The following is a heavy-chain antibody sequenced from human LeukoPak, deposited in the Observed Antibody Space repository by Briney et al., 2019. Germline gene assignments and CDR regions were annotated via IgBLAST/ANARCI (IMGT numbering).Heavy chain of an antibody. CDR2: IIPIFGTA. D-gene: IGHD3-3*01. Sequence: RASVKVSCKASGGTFSSYATSWVRQAPGQGLEWMGGIIPIFGTANYAQKFQGRVTITADESTSTAYMELSSLRSEDTAVYYCARSAGRNYDFWSGFNPFDYWGQGTLVTVSS. V-gene: IGHV1-69*13. J-gene: IGHJ4*02. CDR1: GGTFSSYA. CDR3: ARSAGRNYDFWSGFNPFDY.